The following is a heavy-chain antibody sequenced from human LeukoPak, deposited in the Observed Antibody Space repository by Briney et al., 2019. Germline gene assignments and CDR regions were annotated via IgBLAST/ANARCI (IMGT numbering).Heavy chain of an antibody. V-gene: IGHV3-7*05. CDR2: IKDDGTET. Sequence: GESLRLSCAASGFTFSSLWMSWVRQAPGKGLEWVANIKDDGTETKYVDSVKGRFTISRDNAMNSLFLQMNSLTAEDTAIYYFARNRIRLDCWGQGTLVTVCS. CDR1: GFTFSSLW. CDR3: ARNRIRLDC. J-gene: IGHJ4*02. D-gene: IGHD3-16*02.